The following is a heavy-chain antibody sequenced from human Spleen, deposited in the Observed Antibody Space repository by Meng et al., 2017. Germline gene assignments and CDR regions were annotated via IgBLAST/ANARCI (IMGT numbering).Heavy chain of an antibody. Sequence: GGSLKISCAASRFTFSRYWMSWVRQAPGKGLKWVANIKEDGSEKNYVDSVKGRFTISRDNAKNSLFLQMNSLRAEDTAVYYCAREIIGAASAFDIWGQGTLVTVSS. V-gene: IGHV3-7*01. J-gene: IGHJ3*02. CDR3: AREIIGAASAFDI. CDR2: IKEDGSEK. D-gene: IGHD2/OR15-2a*01. CDR1: RFTFSRYW.